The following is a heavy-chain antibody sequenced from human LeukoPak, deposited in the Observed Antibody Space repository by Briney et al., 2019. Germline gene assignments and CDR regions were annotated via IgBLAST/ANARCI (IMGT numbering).Heavy chain of an antibody. D-gene: IGHD2-2*01. CDR1: GYTFTGYY. Sequence: ASVKVSCKASGYTFTGYYMRWVRQAPGQGLEWMGRNNPNSGGTNYAQKFQGRVTMTRDTSISTAYMELSSLRAEDTAVYYCAKGSSASRPYYFDYWGQGALVTVSS. CDR3: AKGSSASRPYYFDY. V-gene: IGHV1-2*06. CDR2: NNPNSGGT. J-gene: IGHJ4*02.